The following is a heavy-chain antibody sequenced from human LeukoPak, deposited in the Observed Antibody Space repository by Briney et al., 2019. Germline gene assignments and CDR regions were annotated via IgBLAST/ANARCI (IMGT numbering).Heavy chain of an antibody. J-gene: IGHJ4*02. CDR1: GYTSTGYY. CDR3: ARAVGLAAAGNGY. V-gene: IGHV1-2*02. D-gene: IGHD6-13*01. CDR2: INPNSGGT. Sequence: ASVKVSCKASGYTSTGYYMHWVRQAPGQGLEWMGWINPNSGGTNYAQKFQGRVTMTRDTSISTAYMELRSLRSDDTAVYYCARAVGLAAAGNGYWGQGTLVTVSS.